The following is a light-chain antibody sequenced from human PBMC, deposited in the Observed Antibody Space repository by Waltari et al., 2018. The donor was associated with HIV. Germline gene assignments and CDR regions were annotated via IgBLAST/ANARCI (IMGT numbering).Light chain of an antibody. V-gene: IGKV1-39*01. CDR1: QAISTY. CDR2: SAY. CDR3: QQSYGFPFN. J-gene: IGKJ3*01. Sequence: DIQMTQSPSSLSASLGDSVVITCRASQAISTYLYWYQQKPGKAPVLLVYSAYKLQPGAPSRFRGAGSGKDFSLSISGLQTEDFATYFCQQSYGFPFNFGPGT.